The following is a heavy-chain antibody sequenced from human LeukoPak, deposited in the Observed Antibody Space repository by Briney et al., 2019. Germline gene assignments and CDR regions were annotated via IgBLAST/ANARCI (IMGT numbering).Heavy chain of an antibody. J-gene: IGHJ6*02. CDR2: ISAYNGNT. V-gene: IGHV1-18*01. D-gene: IGHD3-10*01. CDR1: GYTFTSYG. CDR3: ARASKRRTPGVIRVYYYYVMDV. Sequence: ASVKVSCKASGYTFTSYGISWVRQPPGQGLEWMGWISAYNGNTNYAQKLQGRVTMTTDTSTSTAYMELRSLRSDDTAVYYCARASKRRTPGVIRVYYYYVMDVWGQGTTVTVSS.